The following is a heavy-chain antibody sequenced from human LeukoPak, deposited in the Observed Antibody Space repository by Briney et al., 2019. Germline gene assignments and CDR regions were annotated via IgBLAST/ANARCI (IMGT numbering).Heavy chain of an antibody. Sequence: SGGSLRLSCAASGFTFSSYAMSWVRQAPGKGLEWVSAINYSGADTYYADSVKGRFTISRDSSKNTLYLQMNSLRAEDTAIYYCAKRRDAFDIWGQGTVVTVSS. CDR2: INYSGADT. CDR1: GFTFSSYA. J-gene: IGHJ3*02. CDR3: AKRRDAFDI. V-gene: IGHV3-23*01.